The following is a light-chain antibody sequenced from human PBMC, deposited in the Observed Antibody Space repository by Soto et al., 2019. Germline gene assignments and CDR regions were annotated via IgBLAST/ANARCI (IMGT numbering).Light chain of an antibody. CDR1: QSILFSSNNKNY. CDR3: EQYYSTPVT. V-gene: IGKV4-1*01. CDR2: WAS. Sequence: DIVMTQSPDSLAVSLGERATINCKSSQSILFSSNNKNYLTWYQQKPGQPPKPLIYWASTRESGVPDRFSGSGSVTDFTLAIRSLQADDVAVYYCEQYYSTPVTFGGGTKVEIK. J-gene: IGKJ4*01.